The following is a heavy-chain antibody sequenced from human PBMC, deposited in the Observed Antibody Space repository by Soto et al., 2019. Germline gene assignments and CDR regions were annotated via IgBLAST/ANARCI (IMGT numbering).Heavy chain of an antibody. V-gene: IGHV4-59*01. Sequence: SETLSLTCTVSGGSISVYYWNWIRQSPGKGLEWIGSISYSGTSNDNPSLKGRVTMSIDTSKNQFSLKMSSVTAADTAVYYCARDGHGMDVWGQGTKVTVYS. CDR3: ARDGHGMDV. J-gene: IGHJ6*02. CDR2: ISYSGTS. CDR1: GGSISVYY.